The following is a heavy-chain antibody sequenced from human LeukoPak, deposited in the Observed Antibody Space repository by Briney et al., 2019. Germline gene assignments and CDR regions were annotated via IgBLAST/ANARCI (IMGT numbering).Heavy chain of an antibody. J-gene: IGHJ4*02. CDR2: IKQDGSEK. D-gene: IGHD1-26*01. CDR1: GFTFSSYW. CDR3: AKDGWELLRTRQFDY. Sequence: PGGTLRLSCAASGFTFSSYWMSWVRQAPGKGLEWVANIKQDGSEKYYADSVKGRFTISRDNAKNSLYLQMNSLRAEDTALYYCAKDGWELLRTRQFDYWGQGTLVTVSS. V-gene: IGHV3-7*03.